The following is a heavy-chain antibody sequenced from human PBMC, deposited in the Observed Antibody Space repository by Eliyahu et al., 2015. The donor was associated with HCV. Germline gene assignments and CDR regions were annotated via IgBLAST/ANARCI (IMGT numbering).Heavy chain of an antibody. D-gene: IGHD2-2*01. J-gene: IGHJ6*02. CDR1: GFTFXNAW. CDR3: RAVPAVTWYYYGMDV. Sequence: EVQLVESGGGLVKPGGSLRLSCAASGFTFXNAWMSWVRQAPGKGLEWVGRIKSKTDGGTTDYAAPVKGRFTISRDDSKNTLYLQMNSLKTEDTAVYYCRAVPAVTWYYYGMDVWGQGTTVTVSS. CDR2: IKSKTDGGTT. V-gene: IGHV3-15*01.